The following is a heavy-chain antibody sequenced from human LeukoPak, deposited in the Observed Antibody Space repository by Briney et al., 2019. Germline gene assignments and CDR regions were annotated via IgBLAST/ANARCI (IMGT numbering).Heavy chain of an antibody. CDR2: IYHSGST. CDR3: ARVAFRSSSYISGIDY. D-gene: IGHD6-6*01. CDR1: GYSISSGCY. V-gene: IGHV4-38-2*02. J-gene: IGHJ4*02. Sequence: SETLSLTCTVSGYSISSGCYWGWIRQPPGKGLEWVGSIYHSGSTYYNPSLKSRVTISVDTSKKQFSLKLSSVTAADTAVYYCARVAFRSSSYISGIDYWGQGTLVTVSS.